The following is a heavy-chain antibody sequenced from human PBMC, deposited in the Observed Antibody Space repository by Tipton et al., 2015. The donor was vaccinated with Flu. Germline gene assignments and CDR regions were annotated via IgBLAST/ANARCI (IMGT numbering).Heavy chain of an antibody. Sequence: QLVQSGAEVKKPGASVKVSCKASGYAFTGYYIHWVRQAPGQGLEWMGWVNPNSGVTNYAQKFQGRVTMTRDTSISTAYMELSRLRSDDTAVYYCAREGSSGWYGIAYWGQGTLVTVSS. CDR1: GYAFTGYY. V-gene: IGHV1-2*02. D-gene: IGHD6-19*01. CDR2: VNPNSGVT. CDR3: AREGSSGWYGIAY. J-gene: IGHJ4*02.